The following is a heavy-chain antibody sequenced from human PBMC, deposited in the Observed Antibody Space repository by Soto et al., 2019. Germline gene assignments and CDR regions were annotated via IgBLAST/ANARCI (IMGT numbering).Heavy chain of an antibody. J-gene: IGHJ3*02. Sequence: GGSLRLSCAASGFTFSSYWMSWVRQAPGKGLKWVANIKQDGSEKYNVDYVKGRFTISRDNAKNSLYLQMNSLRAEDTAVYYCARDHNPDHDAFDIWGQGTMVTVSS. CDR3: ARDHNPDHDAFDI. V-gene: IGHV3-7*03. CDR1: GFTFSSYW. CDR2: IKQDGSEK.